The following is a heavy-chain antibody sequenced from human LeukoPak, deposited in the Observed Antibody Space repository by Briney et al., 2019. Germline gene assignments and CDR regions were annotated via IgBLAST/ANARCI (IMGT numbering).Heavy chain of an antibody. CDR2: INHSGST. V-gene: IGHV4-34*01. D-gene: IGHD3-3*01. CDR3: ARVAYYDFWSGYYDSRVYFDY. Sequence: SETLSLTCAVYGGSFSGYCWSWIRQPPGKGLEWIGEINHSGSTNYNPSLKSRVTISVDTSKNQFSLKLSSVTAADTAVYYCARVAYYDFWSGYYDSRVYFDYWGQGTLVTVSS. J-gene: IGHJ4*02. CDR1: GGSFSGYC.